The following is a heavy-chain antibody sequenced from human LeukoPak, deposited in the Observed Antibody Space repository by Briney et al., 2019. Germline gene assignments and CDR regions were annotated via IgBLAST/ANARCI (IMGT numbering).Heavy chain of an antibody. CDR2: XSMGGDGT. D-gene: IGHD2-2*01. J-gene: IGHJ4*02. V-gene: IGHV3-23*01. CDR1: GFTFNXYA. CDR3: VRAAPRDCSSTSCSLFDN. Sequence: GGSLRLSCAGSGFTFNXYAMSWVRQTPRKGLEWVSTXSMGGDGTYYADPVKGRFTMSRDNSKNTLDLQMSSLRAEDTAVYYCVRAAPRDCSSTSCSLFDNWGQGILVTVSS.